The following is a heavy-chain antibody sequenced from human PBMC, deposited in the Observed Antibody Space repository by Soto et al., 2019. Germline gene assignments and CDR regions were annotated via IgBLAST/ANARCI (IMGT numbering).Heavy chain of an antibody. Sequence: GGSLRLSCSASGFTFSTYAMHWVRQAPGKGLEYVSAISNNGGSTYYADSVKGRFTISRGNSKNTLYLQMSSLRTADTAIYYCVKGGITMVRGVLFAYWGQGTPVTVSS. CDR1: GFTFSTYA. CDR2: ISNNGGST. J-gene: IGHJ4*02. CDR3: VKGGITMVRGVLFAY. V-gene: IGHV3-64D*06. D-gene: IGHD3-10*01.